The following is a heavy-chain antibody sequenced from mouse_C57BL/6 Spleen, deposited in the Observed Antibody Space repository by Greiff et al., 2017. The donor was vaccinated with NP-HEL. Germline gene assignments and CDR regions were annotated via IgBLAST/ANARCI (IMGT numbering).Heavy chain of an antibody. V-gene: IGHV1-42*01. D-gene: IGHD2-5*01. CDR1: GYSFTGYY. J-gene: IGHJ2*01. CDR2: INPSTGGT. CDR3: ARFSYSNVDY. Sequence: EVQLQQSGPELVKPGASVKISCKASGYSFTGYYMNWVKQSPEKSLEWIGEINPSTGGTTYNQKFKAKATLTVDKSSSTAYMQLKSLTSEDSAVYYCARFSYSNVDYWGQGTTLTVSS.